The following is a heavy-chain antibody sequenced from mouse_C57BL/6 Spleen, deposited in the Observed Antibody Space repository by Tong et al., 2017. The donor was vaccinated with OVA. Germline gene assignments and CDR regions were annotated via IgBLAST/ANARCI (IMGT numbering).Heavy chain of an antibody. J-gene: IGHJ2*01. CDR2: IDPETGGT. Sequence: VQLQQSGAELVRPGASVTLSCKASGYTFTDYEMHWVKQTPVHGLEWIGAIDPETGGTAYNQKFKGKATLTADKSSSTAYMELRSLTSEDSDVYYCTRSPFDYWGQGTTLTVSS. CDR3: TRSPFDY. CDR1: GYTFTDYE. V-gene: IGHV1-15*01.